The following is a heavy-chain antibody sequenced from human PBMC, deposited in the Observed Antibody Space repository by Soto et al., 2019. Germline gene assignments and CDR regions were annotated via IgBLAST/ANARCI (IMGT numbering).Heavy chain of an antibody. Sequence: QPGGSLRLSCAASGFTFSSYGMHWVRQAPGKGLEWVAVISYDGSNKYYADSVKGRFTISRDNSKNTLYLQMNSLRAEDTAVYYCAKGQLARLQTTHPFDYWGQGTLVTVSS. V-gene: IGHV3-30*18. D-gene: IGHD1-1*01. CDR3: AKGQLARLQTTHPFDY. CDR2: ISYDGSNK. J-gene: IGHJ4*02. CDR1: GFTFSSYG.